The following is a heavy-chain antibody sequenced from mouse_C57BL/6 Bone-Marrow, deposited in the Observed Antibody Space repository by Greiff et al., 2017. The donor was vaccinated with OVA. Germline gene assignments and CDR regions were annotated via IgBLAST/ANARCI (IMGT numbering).Heavy chain of an antibody. CDR3: TRGYYGSSYGFAY. CDR1: GYTFTSYW. V-gene: IGHV1-74*01. J-gene: IGHJ3*01. Sequence: QVQLQQPGAELVKPGASVKVSCKASGYTFTSYWMHWVKQRPCQGLEWIGRIHPSDSDTNYNQNFKGKATLTVDRSSSTAYMQLSSLTSEDSALYYCTRGYYGSSYGFAYWGLGTLVTVSA. CDR2: IHPSDSDT. D-gene: IGHD1-1*01.